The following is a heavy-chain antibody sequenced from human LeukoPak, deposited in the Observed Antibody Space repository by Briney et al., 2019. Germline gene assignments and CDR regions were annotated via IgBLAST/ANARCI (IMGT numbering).Heavy chain of an antibody. D-gene: IGHD5-24*01. J-gene: IGHJ4*02. V-gene: IGHV1-2*02. CDR2: INPNSGGT. CDR1: GYTFTGYY. Sequence: ASVKVSCKASGYTFTGYYMHWVRQAPGQGLEWMGWINPNSGGTNYAQKFQGRVTMTRDTSITTAYMELSRLRSDDTAVYYWARESGDGYNLFDYRGQGTLVTVSS. CDR3: ARESGDGYNLFDY.